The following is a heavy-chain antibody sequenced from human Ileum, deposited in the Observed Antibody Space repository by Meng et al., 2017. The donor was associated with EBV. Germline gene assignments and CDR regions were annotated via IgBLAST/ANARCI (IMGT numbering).Heavy chain of an antibody. CDR3: ARGGWSLDY. J-gene: IGHJ4*02. V-gene: IGHV4-59*08. D-gene: IGHD2-15*01. CDR1: GGSISSYY. CDR2: VYYSGST. Sequence: QGQLQESGPGLVKPSETLSPPGTVSGGSISSYYWSWIRQPPGKGLEWIGYVYYSGSTNYNPSLKSRVTISVDTSKNQFSLNLSSVTAADTAVYYCARGGWSLDYWGQGTLVTVSS.